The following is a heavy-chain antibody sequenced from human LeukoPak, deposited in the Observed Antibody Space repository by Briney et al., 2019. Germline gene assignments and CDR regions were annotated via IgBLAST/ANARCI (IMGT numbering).Heavy chain of an antibody. Sequence: SVKVSCKASVGTFSSYGISWVRQAPGQGLEWMGRIIPLLGIANYAQKFQGRVTITADKSTSTVYMELSSLRSEDTAVYYCAVGLRPSRSIFDYWGQGTLVTASS. CDR3: AVGLRPSRSIFDY. V-gene: IGHV1-69*04. CDR2: IIPLLGIA. CDR1: VGTFSSYG. J-gene: IGHJ4*02. D-gene: IGHD6-6*01.